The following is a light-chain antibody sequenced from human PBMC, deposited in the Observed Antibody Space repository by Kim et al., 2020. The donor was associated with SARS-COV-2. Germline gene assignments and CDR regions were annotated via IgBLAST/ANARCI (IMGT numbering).Light chain of an antibody. CDR2: GVS. CDR1: SSDVGGYNY. CDR3: SSYTSSITVI. J-gene: IGLJ2*01. V-gene: IGLV2-14*03. Sequence: QSALTQPASVSGSPGQSITISCTGTSSDVGGYNYVSWYQQHPGKAPKVVIYGVSHRPSGVSNRFSGSKSGNTASLTISGLQAEDEADYYCSSYTSSITVIFGGGTKVTVL.